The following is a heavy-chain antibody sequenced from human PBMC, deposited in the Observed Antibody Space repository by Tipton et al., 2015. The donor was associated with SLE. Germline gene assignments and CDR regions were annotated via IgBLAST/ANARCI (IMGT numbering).Heavy chain of an antibody. Sequence: TLSLTCSVSGGSISSHYWSWIRQPPGKGLEWIGYIYYSGSTNYNPSLKSRVTISVDTPKNRFSLKLSSVTTADTAVYYCARRDDFWSGSDYWGQGTLVTVSS. D-gene: IGHD3-3*01. V-gene: IGHV4-59*08. CDR2: IYYSGST. J-gene: IGHJ4*02. CDR3: ARRDDFWSGSDY. CDR1: GGSISSHY.